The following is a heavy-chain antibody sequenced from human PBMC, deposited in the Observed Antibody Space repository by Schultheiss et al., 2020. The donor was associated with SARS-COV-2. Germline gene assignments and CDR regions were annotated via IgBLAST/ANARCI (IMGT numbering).Heavy chain of an antibody. Sequence: KISCKASGGTFSSYAISWVRQAPGQGLEWMGGIIPIFGIANYAQKFQGRVTITADKSTSTAYMELSSLRSEDTAVYYCARDGMGIAVAGTEVYYYGMDVWGQGTTVTVS. J-gene: IGHJ6*02. CDR2: IIPIFGIA. D-gene: IGHD6-19*01. CDR3: ARDGMGIAVAGTEVYYYGMDV. V-gene: IGHV1-69*17. CDR1: GGTFSSYA.